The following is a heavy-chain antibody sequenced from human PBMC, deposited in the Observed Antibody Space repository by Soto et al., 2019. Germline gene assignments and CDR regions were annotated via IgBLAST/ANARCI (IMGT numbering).Heavy chain of an antibody. V-gene: IGHV4-31*03. Sequence: PSETLSLTCTVSGVSISSSDYYWSWMRQPPGKGLEWIGYIYSSGNTYYNPSLKSRLTISVDTSKNQFSLKLNSVTAADTALYYCARGLSAATVLTCYFDYWGQGTLVTVSS. CDR3: ARGLSAATVLTCYFDY. D-gene: IGHD4-17*01. J-gene: IGHJ4*02. CDR1: GVSISSSDYY. CDR2: IYSSGNT.